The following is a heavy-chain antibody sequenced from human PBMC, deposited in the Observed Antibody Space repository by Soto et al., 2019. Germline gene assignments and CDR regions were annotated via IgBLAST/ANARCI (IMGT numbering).Heavy chain of an antibody. CDR1: GGSISSYY. J-gene: IGHJ4*02. V-gene: IGHV4-59*01. CDR2: IYYSGST. Sequence: PSETLSLTCTVSGGSISSYYWSWIRQPPGKGLEWIGYIYYSGSTNYNPSLKSRVTISVDTSKNQFSLKLSSVTAADTAVYYCARENSLFRIDYWGQGTLVTVSS. CDR3: ARENSLFRIDY.